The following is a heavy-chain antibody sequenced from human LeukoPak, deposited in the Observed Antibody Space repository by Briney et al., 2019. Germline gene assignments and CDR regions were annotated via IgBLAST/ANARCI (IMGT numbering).Heavy chain of an antibody. CDR1: GFTFSSYA. D-gene: IGHD3-22*01. J-gene: IGHJ3*02. V-gene: IGHV3-30-3*01. CDR2: ISYDGSNK. CDR3: ARSLSMIVVVNSPFDAFDI. Sequence: GGSLRLSCAASGFTFSSYAMHWVRQAPGKGLEWVAVISYDGSNKYYADSVKGRFTISRDNSKNTLYLQMNSLRAEDTAVYYCARSLSMIVVVNSPFDAFDIWGQGTMVTVPS.